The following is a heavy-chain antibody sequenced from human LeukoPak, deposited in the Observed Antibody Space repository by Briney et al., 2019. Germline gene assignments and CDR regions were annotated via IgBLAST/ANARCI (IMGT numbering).Heavy chain of an antibody. Sequence: GRSLRLSCAASGFTFSSYSMNWVRQAPGKGLEWVSSISSSSSYIYYADSVKGRFTISRDNAKNSLYLQMNSLRAEDTAVYYCARQVPIVVVPAAVNRYDYWGQGTLVTVSS. J-gene: IGHJ4*02. CDR3: ARQVPIVVVPAAVNRYDY. D-gene: IGHD2-2*01. CDR2: ISSSSSYI. CDR1: GFTFSSYS. V-gene: IGHV3-21*01.